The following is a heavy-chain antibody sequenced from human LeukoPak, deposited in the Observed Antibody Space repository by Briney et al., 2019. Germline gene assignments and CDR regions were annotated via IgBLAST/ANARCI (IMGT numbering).Heavy chain of an antibody. CDR1: GGSISSYY. CDR2: IYYSGST. CDR3: ARNTIVAYYFDY. Sequence: SETLSLTCTVSGGSISSYYWSWIRQPPGKGLEWIGYIYYSGSTNYNPSLKSRVAISVDTSKNQFSLKVSSVTAADTAVYYCARNTIVAYYFDYWGQGTLVTVSS. J-gene: IGHJ4*02. D-gene: IGHD5-12*01. V-gene: IGHV4-59*01.